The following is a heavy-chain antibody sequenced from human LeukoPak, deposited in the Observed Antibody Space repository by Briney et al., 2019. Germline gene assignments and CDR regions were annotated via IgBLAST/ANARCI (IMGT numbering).Heavy chain of an antibody. D-gene: IGHD6-13*01. J-gene: IGHJ4*02. CDR2: ISSSSSTI. Sequence: GGSLRLSCAASGFTFSSYSMNWVRQAPGKGLEWVSYISSSSSTIYYADSVKGRFTISRDNAKNSLYLQMNSLRAEDTAVYYCARGAAALNFDHWGQGTLVTVSS. V-gene: IGHV3-48*01. CDR3: ARGAAALNFDH. CDR1: GFTFSSYS.